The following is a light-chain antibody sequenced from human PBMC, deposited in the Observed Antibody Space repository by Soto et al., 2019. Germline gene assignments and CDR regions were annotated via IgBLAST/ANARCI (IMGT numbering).Light chain of an antibody. CDR1: QSVSSY. V-gene: IGKV3-11*01. J-gene: IGKJ5*01. CDR3: QQRHMWPIT. CDR2: DAY. Sequence: IVLTQSPATLSLSPGERATLSCRASQSVSSYLAWYQQKPGQAPRLLIYDAYNRATGIPPRFSGSGSGTDFTLTSSSLQPEDSAVYYCQQRHMWPITFGQGTRLDIK.